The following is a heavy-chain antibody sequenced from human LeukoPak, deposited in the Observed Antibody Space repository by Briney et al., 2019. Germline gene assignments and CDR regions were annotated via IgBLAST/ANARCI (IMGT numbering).Heavy chain of an antibody. V-gene: IGHV3-74*01. Sequence: PGGSLRLSCAASGVTFSSYWMHWVRQAPGKGLVWVSRINSDGSSTSYADSVKGRFTISRDNAKNTVYLQMNSVRGGDTAVYYCAREYGSGSYSDYWGQGTLVTVSS. D-gene: IGHD3-10*01. J-gene: IGHJ4*02. CDR3: AREYGSGSYSDY. CDR1: GVTFSSYW. CDR2: INSDGSST.